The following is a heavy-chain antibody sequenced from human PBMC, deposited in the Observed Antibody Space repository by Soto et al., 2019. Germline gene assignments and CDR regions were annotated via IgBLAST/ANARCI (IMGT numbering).Heavy chain of an antibody. CDR2: ISAYNGNT. V-gene: IGHV1-18*01. D-gene: IGHD1-1*01. Sequence: GASVKVSCKASGYTFTSYGISWVRQAPGQGLEWMGWISAYNGNTNYAQKPQGRVTMTTDTSTSTAYMELRSLRSDDTAVYYCARGSFNWNDHYYYYYYMDVWGKGTTVTVSS. J-gene: IGHJ6*03. CDR1: GYTFTSYG. CDR3: ARGSFNWNDHYYYYYYMDV.